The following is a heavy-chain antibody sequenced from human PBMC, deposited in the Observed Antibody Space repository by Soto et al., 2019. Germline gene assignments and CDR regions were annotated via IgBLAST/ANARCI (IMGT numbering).Heavy chain of an antibody. Sequence: ASVKVSCKASGYTFTSYGISWVRQAPGQGLEWMGWISAYNGNTNYAQKLQGRVTMTTDTSTSTAYMELRSLRSDDTAVYYCARFEPITMVRGASLQFRNYYYYGMDVWGQGTTVTVSS. J-gene: IGHJ6*02. D-gene: IGHD3-10*01. CDR2: ISAYNGNT. CDR3: ARFEPITMVRGASLQFRNYYYYGMDV. CDR1: GYTFTSYG. V-gene: IGHV1-18*04.